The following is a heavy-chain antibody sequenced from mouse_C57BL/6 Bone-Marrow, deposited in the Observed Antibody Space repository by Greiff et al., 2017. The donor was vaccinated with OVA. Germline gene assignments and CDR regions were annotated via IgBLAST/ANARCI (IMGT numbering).Heavy chain of an antibody. CDR2: IYPGSGST. Sequence: QVQLQQSGAELVKPGASVKMSCKASGYTFTSYWITWVKQRPGQGLEWIGDIYPGSGSTNYNEKFKGKATLTVDTSSSTAYMQLSSLTSEYSAVYYCAREGAYWGQGTLVTVSA. V-gene: IGHV1-55*01. J-gene: IGHJ3*01. CDR3: AREGAY. CDR1: GYTFTSYW.